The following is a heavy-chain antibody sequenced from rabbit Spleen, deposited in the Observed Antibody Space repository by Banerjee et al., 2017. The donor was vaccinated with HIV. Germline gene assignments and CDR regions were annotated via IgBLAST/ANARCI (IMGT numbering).Heavy chain of an antibody. CDR2: ISTGDGST. Sequence: QEQLVESGGGLVQPGGSLKLSCKASGFDFSSYGVNWVRQAPGKGLEWIGCISTGDGSTYYASWVNGRFSISRENTQNTLYLHLNSLTAADTATYFCVREAGYGGYGDANLWGQGTLVTVS. D-gene: IGHD6-1*01. V-gene: IGHV1S47*01. CDR3: VREAGYGGYGDANL. J-gene: IGHJ4*01. CDR1: GFDFSSYG.